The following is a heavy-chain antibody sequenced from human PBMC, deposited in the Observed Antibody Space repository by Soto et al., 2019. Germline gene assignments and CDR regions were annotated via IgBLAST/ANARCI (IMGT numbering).Heavy chain of an antibody. Sequence: SSETLSLTCTVSGGSVSSGSYYWSWIRQPPGKGLEWIGYIYYSGSTKYNSSLKSRVTISVDTSKNQFSLKLSSVTAADTAVYYWAREGSSGYYTFDHWGQGTLVTVSS. J-gene: IGHJ4*02. CDR2: IYYSGST. V-gene: IGHV4-61*01. CDR3: AREGSSGYYTFDH. CDR1: GGSVSSGSYY. D-gene: IGHD3-22*01.